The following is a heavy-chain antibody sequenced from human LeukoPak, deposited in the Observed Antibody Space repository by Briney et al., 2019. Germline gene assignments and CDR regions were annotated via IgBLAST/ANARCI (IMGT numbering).Heavy chain of an antibody. J-gene: IGHJ5*02. Sequence: PSETLSLTCTVSGGSISSYYWSWIRQPPGKGLEWIGEINHSGSTNYNPSLKSRVTISVDTSKNQFSLKLSSVTAADTAVYYCARGRTTKWFDPWGQGTLVTVSS. CDR3: ARGRTTKWFDP. CDR2: INHSGST. D-gene: IGHD1-7*01. CDR1: GGSISSYY. V-gene: IGHV4-34*01.